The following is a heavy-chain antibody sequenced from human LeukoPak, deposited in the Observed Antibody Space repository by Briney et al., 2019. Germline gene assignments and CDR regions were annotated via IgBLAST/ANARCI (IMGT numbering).Heavy chain of an antibody. CDR2: ISSSSSTI. D-gene: IGHD6-13*01. CDR3: AKDYGSSWYYYYYYMDV. J-gene: IGHJ6*03. Sequence: GGSLRLSCAASGFTFSSYSMNWVRQAPGKGLEWVSYISSSSSTIYYADSVKGRFTISRDNAKNSLYLQMNSLRAEDTAVYYCAKDYGSSWYYYYYYMDVWGKGTTVTVSS. CDR1: GFTFSSYS. V-gene: IGHV3-48*01.